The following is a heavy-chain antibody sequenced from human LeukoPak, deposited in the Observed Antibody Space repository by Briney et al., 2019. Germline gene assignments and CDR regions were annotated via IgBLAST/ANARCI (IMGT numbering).Heavy chain of an antibody. CDR2: IRSKAYGGTT. CDR3: TRDAGYSSGWYIDY. CDR1: GFTFGDYA. D-gene: IGHD6-19*01. Sequence: PGRSLRLSCTASGFTFGDYAMSWFRQAPGKGLEWVGFIRSKAYGGTTEYAASVKGRFTISRDDSKSIAYLQMNSLKTEDTAVYYCTRDAGYSSGWYIDYWGQGTLVTVSS. J-gene: IGHJ4*02. V-gene: IGHV3-49*03.